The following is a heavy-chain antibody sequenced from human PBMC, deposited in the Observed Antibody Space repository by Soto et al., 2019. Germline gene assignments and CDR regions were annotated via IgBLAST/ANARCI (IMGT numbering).Heavy chain of an antibody. CDR2: IYYSGST. Sequence: TLSLTCTVSGGSISSGGYYWSWIRQPPGKGLEWIGYIYYSGSTYYNPSLKSRVTISVDTSKNQFSLKLSSVTAADTAVYYCARDSSSSMSPFDYWGQGTLVTVSS. V-gene: IGHV4-30-4*01. CDR3: ARDSSSSMSPFDY. J-gene: IGHJ4*02. CDR1: GGSISSGGYY. D-gene: IGHD6-6*01.